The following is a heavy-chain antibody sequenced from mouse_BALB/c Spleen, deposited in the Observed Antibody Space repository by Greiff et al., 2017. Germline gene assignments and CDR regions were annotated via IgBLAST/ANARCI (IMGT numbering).Heavy chain of an antibody. CDR2: IYYSGTI. V-gene: IGHV3-5*02. CDR1: GISITTGNYR. Sequence: EVQRVESGPGLVKPSQTVSLTCTVTGISITTGNYRWSWIRQFPGNKLEWIGYIYYSGTITYNPSLTSRTTITRDTSKNQFFLEMNSLTAEDTATYYCARGYSDDVYYAMDYWGQGTSVTVSA. D-gene: IGHD2-12*01. J-gene: IGHJ4*01. CDR3: ARGYSDDVYYAMDY.